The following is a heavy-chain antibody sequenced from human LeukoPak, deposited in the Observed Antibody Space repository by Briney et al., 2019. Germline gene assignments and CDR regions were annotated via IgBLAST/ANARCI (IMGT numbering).Heavy chain of an antibody. CDR3: AVGNTQDRDY. J-gene: IGHJ4*02. CDR2: ISSSSSYI. Sequence: PGGSLRLSCAASGFTFSSYSMNWVRQAPGKGLEWVSSISSSSSYIYYADSVKGRFTISRDNAQNSLYLQMNSLRTEDTAVYYCAVGNTQDRDYWGQGTLVTVSS. CDR1: GFTFSSYS. V-gene: IGHV3-21*01. D-gene: IGHD1-14*01.